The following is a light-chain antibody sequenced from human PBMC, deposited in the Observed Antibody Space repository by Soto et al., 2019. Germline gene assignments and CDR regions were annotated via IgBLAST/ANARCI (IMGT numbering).Light chain of an antibody. Sequence: QSVLTQPPSVSGSPGQSVTISCTGTSSDVGSYNRVSWYQQPPGTAPKLMIYEVSNRPSGVPDRFSGSKSGNTASLTISGLQAEDEADYYCSSYTSSSVGVFGTGTKVTVL. V-gene: IGLV2-18*02. CDR2: EVS. CDR1: SSDVGSYNR. CDR3: SSYTSSSVGV. J-gene: IGLJ1*01.